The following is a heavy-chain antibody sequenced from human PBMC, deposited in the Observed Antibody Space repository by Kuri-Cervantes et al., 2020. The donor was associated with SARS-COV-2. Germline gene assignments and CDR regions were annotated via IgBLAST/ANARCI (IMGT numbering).Heavy chain of an antibody. CDR1: GFTFSDYY. CDR3: ARLEDLLDAFDI. V-gene: IGHV3-11*01. J-gene: IGHJ3*02. Sequence: GGSLRLSRAASGFTFSDYYMSWIRQAPGKGLEWVSYISSSGSTIYYADSVKGRFTISRDNAKNSLYLQMNSLRAEDTAVYYCARLEDLLDAFDIWGQGTMVTVSS. CDR2: ISSSGSTI.